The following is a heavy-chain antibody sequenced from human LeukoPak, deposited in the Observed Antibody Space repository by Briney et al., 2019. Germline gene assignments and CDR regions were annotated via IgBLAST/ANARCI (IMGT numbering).Heavy chain of an antibody. Sequence: ASVKVSCKASGYTFTSYGISWARQAPGQGLEWMGWISAYSGSTNYAQNLQGRVTMTTDTSTSTAYLELRSLRSDDTAVYFCARRMGLTHFDSWGQGTLVTVSS. J-gene: IGHJ4*02. D-gene: IGHD1-26*01. V-gene: IGHV1-18*01. CDR2: ISAYSGST. CDR3: ARRMGLTHFDS. CDR1: GYTFTSYG.